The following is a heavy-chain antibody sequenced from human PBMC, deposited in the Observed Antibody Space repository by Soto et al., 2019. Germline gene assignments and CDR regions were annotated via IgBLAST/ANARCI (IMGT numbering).Heavy chain of an antibody. D-gene: IGHD3-3*01. J-gene: IGHJ4*02. CDR1: GYTFTSYG. CDR3: ARSAGLRFLEWLSHFDY. CDR2: ISAYNGNT. V-gene: IGHV1-18*01. Sequence: ASVKVSCKASGYTFTSYGISWVRQAPGQGLEWMGWISAYNGNTNYAQKLQGRVTMTTDTSTSTAYMELRSLRSDDTAVYYCARSAGLRFLEWLSHFDYWGQGTLVTVSS.